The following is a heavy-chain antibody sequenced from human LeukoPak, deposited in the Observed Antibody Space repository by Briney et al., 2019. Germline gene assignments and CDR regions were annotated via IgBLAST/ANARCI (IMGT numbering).Heavy chain of an antibody. Sequence: PGGSVRLSCAASGFAVSSNYMSWVRQPPGKGLEWVSCMHSDGSTYYSESVKRRFTISRDNLKNTLSLQLDSLRGEDTAVYYCARDQVLRGSPRTYYYGMDVWGKGTTVTVSS. D-gene: IGHD3-16*01. CDR3: ARDQVLRGSPRTYYYGMDV. J-gene: IGHJ6*04. V-gene: IGHV3-53*01. CDR1: GFAVSSNY. CDR2: MHSDGST.